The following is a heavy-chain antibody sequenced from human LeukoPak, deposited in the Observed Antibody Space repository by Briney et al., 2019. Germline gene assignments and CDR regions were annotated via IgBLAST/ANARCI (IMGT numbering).Heavy chain of an antibody. Sequence: GGSLRLSCAASGFTFSSYAMSWVRQAPGRGLEWVSAISGSGGSTYYADSVKGRLTISRDNSKNTLYLQMNSLRAEDTAVYYCAKFQGLLALNDYWGQGPLVTVSS. CDR1: GFTFSSYA. D-gene: IGHD2-8*02. CDR3: AKFQGLLALNDY. J-gene: IGHJ4*02. CDR2: ISGSGGST. V-gene: IGHV3-23*01.